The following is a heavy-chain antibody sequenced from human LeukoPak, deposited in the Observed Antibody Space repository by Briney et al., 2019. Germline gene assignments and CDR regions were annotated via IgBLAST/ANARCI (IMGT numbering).Heavy chain of an antibody. D-gene: IGHD5-18*01. V-gene: IGHV3-53*01. J-gene: IGHJ4*02. Sequence: GGSLRLSCAASGFIVSNNYMSWVRQAPGEGLEWVSAFYSGGSTFYADSVKGRFTISRDNSKNTLYLQMNSLRAEDTAVYYCASGYNFGSLDFWGQGTLVTVSS. CDR2: FYSGGST. CDR3: ASGYNFGSLDF. CDR1: GFIVSNNY.